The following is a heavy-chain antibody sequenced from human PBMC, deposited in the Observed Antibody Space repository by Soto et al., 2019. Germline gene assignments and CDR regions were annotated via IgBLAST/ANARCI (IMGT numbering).Heavy chain of an antibody. CDR2: IYYSGST. V-gene: IGHV4-39*01. CDR1: GGSISSSSYY. J-gene: IGHJ4*02. CDR3: ARSDCSGGSCPFDY. Sequence: QLQLQESGPGLVKPSETLSLTCTVSGGSISSSSYYWGWIRQPPGKGLEWIGSIYYSGSTYYNPSLKSRVTISVDTSKNQFPLKLSSVTAADTAVYYCARSDCSGGSCPFDYWGQGTLVTVSS. D-gene: IGHD2-15*01.